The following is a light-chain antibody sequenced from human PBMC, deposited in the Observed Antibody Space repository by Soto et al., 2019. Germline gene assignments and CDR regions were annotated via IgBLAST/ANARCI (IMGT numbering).Light chain of an antibody. V-gene: IGKV1-39*01. CDR2: DAS. Sequence: IPLTHSPSSLSAPVRERVSITCRASQGISSYLAWYQQKPGKAPKLLIYDASTLQSGVPSRFSGSGSGTDFTLTISSLQPEDFATYYCQQSYSTPRTFGQGTKVDIK. CDR3: QQSYSTPRT. CDR1: QGISSY. J-gene: IGKJ1*01.